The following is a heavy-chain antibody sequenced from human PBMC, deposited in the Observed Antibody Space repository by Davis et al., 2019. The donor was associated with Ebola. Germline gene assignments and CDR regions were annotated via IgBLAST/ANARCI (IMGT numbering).Heavy chain of an antibody. V-gene: IGHV3-23*01. J-gene: IGHJ4*02. D-gene: IGHD3-10*01. CDR1: GFTFSSYA. CDR2: ISGSGGST. CDR3: AKDRPEYYYGSGSYYPVY. Sequence: GGSLRLSCAASGFTFSSYAMSWVRQAPGKGLEWVSAISGSGGSTYYADSVKGRFTISRDNSKNTLHLQMNSLRVEDTAIYYCAKDRPEYYYGSGSYYPVYWGQGTLVTVSS.